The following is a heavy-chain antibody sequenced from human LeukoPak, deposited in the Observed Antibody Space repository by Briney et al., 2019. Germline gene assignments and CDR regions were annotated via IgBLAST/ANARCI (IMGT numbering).Heavy chain of an antibody. D-gene: IGHD3-3*01. CDR2: IYYSGST. V-gene: IGHV4-30-4*01. CDR1: GGSISSGDYY. Sequence: SQTLSLTCTVSGGSISSGDYYWSWIRQPPGKGLEWIGYIYYSGSTNYNPSLKSRVTISVDTSKNQFSLKLSSVTAADTAVYYCASHHSYYDFWSGYSQNWFDPWGQGTLVTVSS. CDR3: ASHHSYYDFWSGYSQNWFDP. J-gene: IGHJ5*02.